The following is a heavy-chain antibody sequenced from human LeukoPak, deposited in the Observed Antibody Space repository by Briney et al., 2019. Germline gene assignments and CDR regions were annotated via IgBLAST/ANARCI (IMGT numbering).Heavy chain of an antibody. Sequence: TGGSLRLSCAASGFTFSSYSMNWVRQAPGKGLEWVSSISSSSSYIYYADSVKGRFTISRDNAKNSLYLQMNSLRADDTAVYYCARIPFQWLVSDFDYWGQGTLVTVSS. CDR3: ARIPFQWLVSDFDY. CDR2: ISSSSSYI. J-gene: IGHJ4*02. D-gene: IGHD6-19*01. V-gene: IGHV3-21*01. CDR1: GFTFSSYS.